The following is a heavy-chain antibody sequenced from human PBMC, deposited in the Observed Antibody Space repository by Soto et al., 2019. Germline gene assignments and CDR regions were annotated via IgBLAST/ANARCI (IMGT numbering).Heavy chain of an antibody. CDR2: IYHSGST. V-gene: IGHV4-4*02. D-gene: IGHD5-18*01. CDR3: ARVGNLVGGGVKGYGYSYYYYYYMDV. Sequence: SETLSLTCAVSSGSISSSNWWSWVRQPPGKGLEWIGEIYHSGSTNYNPSLKSRVTISVDKSKNQFSLRLSSVTAADTAVYYCARVGNLVGGGVKGYGYSYYYYYYMDVWGKGTTVTVSS. J-gene: IGHJ6*03. CDR1: SGSISSSNW.